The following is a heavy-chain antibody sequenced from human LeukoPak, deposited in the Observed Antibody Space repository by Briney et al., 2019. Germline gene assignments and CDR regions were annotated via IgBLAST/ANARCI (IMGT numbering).Heavy chain of an antibody. CDR2: VKSKLYGGTT. V-gene: IGHV3-49*04. CDR1: GLTFGDYG. CDR3: SRGLTSVGKKYWFDY. Sequence: GGSLRLSCTASGLTFGDYGLSWVRQAPGKGLEWVGFVKSKLYGGTTEYAASVKGRFTVSRDDSNNIAYLQMNSLTTEDTAVYYCSRGLTSVGKKYWFDYWGQGTLVTVSS. J-gene: IGHJ4*02. D-gene: IGHD2-8*02.